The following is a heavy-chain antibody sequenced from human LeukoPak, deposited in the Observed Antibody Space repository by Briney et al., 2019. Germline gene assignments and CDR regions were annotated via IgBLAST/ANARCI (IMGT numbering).Heavy chain of an antibody. J-gene: IGHJ4*02. V-gene: IGHV4-39*01. CDR3: ARRLHGSGSYSF. Sequence: SETLSLTCTVSGGSISSSSYYWGWIRQPPGKGLEWIGSIYYSGSTYYNPSLKSPVTISIDTSNNQFSLKLSSVTAADTAVYYCARRLHGSGSYSFWGQGTLVTVSS. D-gene: IGHD3-10*01. CDR2: IYYSGST. CDR1: GGSISSSSYY.